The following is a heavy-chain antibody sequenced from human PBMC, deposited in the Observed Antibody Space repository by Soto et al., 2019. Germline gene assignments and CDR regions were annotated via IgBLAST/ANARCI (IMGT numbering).Heavy chain of an antibody. CDR3: ARLYNWNYLVDP. Sequence: SETLSLTCTVSGVSISSSSYYWGWIRQPPGKGLEWIGSIYYSGSTYYNPSLKSRVTISVDTSKNQFSLKLSSVTAADTAVYYCARLYNWNYLVDPWGQGTLVTVSS. CDR1: GVSISSSSYY. CDR2: IYYSGST. D-gene: IGHD1-7*01. V-gene: IGHV4-39*01. J-gene: IGHJ5*02.